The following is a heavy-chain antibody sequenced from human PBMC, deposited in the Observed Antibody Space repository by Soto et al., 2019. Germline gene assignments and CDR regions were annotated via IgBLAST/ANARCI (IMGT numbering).Heavy chain of an antibody. CDR1: GFTFSGNW. J-gene: IGHJ4*02. CDR3: ARGPFGWYGFDY. Sequence: EVQLVESGGGLVQPGGSLRLSCAGSGFTFSGNWMHWVHQAPGKGLVWVSRINSDGTTTNYADSVKGRFTISRDNAKNTLFLQMSSRRAEDTAVYYCARGPFGWYGFDYWGQGTLITVSS. V-gene: IGHV3-74*01. CDR2: INSDGTTT. D-gene: IGHD6-19*01.